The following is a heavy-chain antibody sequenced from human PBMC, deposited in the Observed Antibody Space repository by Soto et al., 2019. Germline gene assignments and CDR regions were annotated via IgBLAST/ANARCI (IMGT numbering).Heavy chain of an antibody. D-gene: IGHD2-2*02. CDR2: IYYSGST. CDR1: GGSISSSSYY. J-gene: IGHJ4*02. CDR3: ARGGGRYCSSTGCYSPDY. Sequence: SETLSLTCTVSGGSISSSSYYWGWIRQPPGKGLEWIGCIYYSGSTYYNPSLKSRVTISVDTSKNQFSLKLSSVTAADTAVYYCARGGGRYCSSTGCYSPDYWGQGTLVTVSS. V-gene: IGHV4-39*07.